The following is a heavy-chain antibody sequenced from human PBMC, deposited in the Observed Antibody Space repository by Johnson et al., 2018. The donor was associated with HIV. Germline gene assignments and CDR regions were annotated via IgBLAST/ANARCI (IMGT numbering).Heavy chain of an antibody. CDR2: IYSGGST. V-gene: IGHV3-NL1*01. D-gene: IGHD1-26*01. Sequence: QVQLVESGGGVVQPGGSLRLSCAASGFTFSSYGMHWVRQAPGKGLEWVSVIYSGGSTYYADSVKGRFTISRENAKNSLYLQMNSLRAGDTAVYYCAREGIVGATYDAFDIWGQGTMVTVSS. J-gene: IGHJ3*02. CDR1: GFTFSSYG. CDR3: AREGIVGATYDAFDI.